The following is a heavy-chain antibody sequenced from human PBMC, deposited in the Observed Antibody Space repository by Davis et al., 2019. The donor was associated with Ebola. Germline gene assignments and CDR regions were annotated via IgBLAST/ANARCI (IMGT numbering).Heavy chain of an antibody. J-gene: IGHJ6*03. V-gene: IGHV3-11*04. Sequence: GESLKISCAASGYIFSDFSINWVRQTPGKGLEWVSYISGSGNTIYYADSVKGRFTISRANAKNSLYLQMNSLRAEDTAVYYCARDDFWSGYYPRDYYYMDVWGKGTTVTVSS. CDR1: GYIFSDFS. D-gene: IGHD3-3*01. CDR3: ARDDFWSGYYPRDYYYMDV. CDR2: ISGSGNTI.